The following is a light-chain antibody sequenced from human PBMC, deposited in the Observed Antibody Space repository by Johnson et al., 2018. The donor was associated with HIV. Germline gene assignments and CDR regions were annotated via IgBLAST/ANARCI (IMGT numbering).Light chain of an antibody. J-gene: IGLJ1*01. CDR2: ENN. CDR1: SSNIGNNY. CDR3: GTWDSSLSAYV. Sequence: QSVLTQPPSVSAAPGQKVTISCSGSSSNIGNNYVSWYQQLPGTAPKLLIYENNKRPSGIPDRFSGSKSDTSATLGSHGLTTGDEADYYCGTWDSSLSAYVFGTGTKVTVL. V-gene: IGLV1-51*02.